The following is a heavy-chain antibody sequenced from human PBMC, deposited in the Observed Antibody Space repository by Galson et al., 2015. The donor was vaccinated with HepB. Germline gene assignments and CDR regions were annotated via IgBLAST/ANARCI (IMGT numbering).Heavy chain of an antibody. D-gene: IGHD6-19*01. CDR2: IYPDDSDT. J-gene: IGHJ4*02. Sequence: QSGAEVKKPGQSLKISCKASGYSSSNYWIAWVRQVPGKGLEWMGIIYPDDSDTRYSPSFQGQVTISADNSISTAYLQWSSLKASDTAIYYCASRRGGWYPFDFWGQGTLVTVSS. CDR1: GYSSSNYW. CDR3: ASRRGGWYPFDF. V-gene: IGHV5-51*03.